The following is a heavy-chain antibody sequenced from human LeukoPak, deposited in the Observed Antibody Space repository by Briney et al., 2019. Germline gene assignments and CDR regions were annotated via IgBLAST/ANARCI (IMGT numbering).Heavy chain of an antibody. D-gene: IGHD3-3*01. V-gene: IGHV3-23*01. CDR1: GFTFSSYA. CDR2: ISGSGGST. J-gene: IGHJ4*02. Sequence: PGGSLRLSCAASGFTFSSYAMSGVRQAPGKGLEWVSAISGSGGSTYYADSVKGRFTISRDNSKNTLYLQMNSLRAEDTAVYYCAKGTYYDFWSGYYEWGQGTLVTVSS. CDR3: AKGTYYDFWSGYYE.